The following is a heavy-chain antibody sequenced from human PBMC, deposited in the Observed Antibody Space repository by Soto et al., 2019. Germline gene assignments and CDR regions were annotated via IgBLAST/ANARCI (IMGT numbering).Heavy chain of an antibody. CDR1: GFTFSTYG. Sequence: GGSLRLSCAASGFTFSTYGMNWVRQAPGKGLEWVAVIWYDGSKKEYADSVKGRFTISRDNSKNTLDLQMNSLRVEDTAEYYCARVDCTGGSCRPYYYYGMDVWGQGTTVTVSS. J-gene: IGHJ6*02. D-gene: IGHD2-15*01. CDR3: ARVDCTGGSCRPYYYYGMDV. CDR2: IWYDGSKK. V-gene: IGHV3-33*01.